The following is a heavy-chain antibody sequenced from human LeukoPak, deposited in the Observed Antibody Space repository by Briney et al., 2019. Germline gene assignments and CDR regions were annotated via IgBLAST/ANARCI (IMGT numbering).Heavy chain of an antibody. V-gene: IGHV4-38-2*01. CDR1: GYSISSGYY. CDR3: GKPGEVGAFDP. D-gene: IGHD1-26*01. J-gene: IGHJ5*02. Sequence: PSETLSLTCSVSGYSISSGYYWGWIRPPPGKGLEYIGSVDHSGSTYNNPSLKSRVAISLDTSKNQFYLNMTSLTAADTAAYYCGKPGEVGAFDPWGQGTLVTGSS. CDR2: VDHSGST.